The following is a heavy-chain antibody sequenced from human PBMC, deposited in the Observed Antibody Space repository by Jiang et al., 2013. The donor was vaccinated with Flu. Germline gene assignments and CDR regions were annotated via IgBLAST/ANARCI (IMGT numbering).Heavy chain of an antibody. CDR1: GGSISRGPYS. J-gene: IGHJ2*01. Sequence: KPSQTLSLTCAVSGGSISRGPYSWGWVRQPPGKGLEWIGYIYQTGTPFYNPSLRSRVTISVDKSPNQFSLRLTSVTAADAAVYYCTRYYDTNDWYFDLWGRGTLVTVSS. CDR2: IYQTGTP. V-gene: IGHV4-30-2*01. D-gene: IGHD3-22*01. CDR3: TRYYDTNDWYFDL.